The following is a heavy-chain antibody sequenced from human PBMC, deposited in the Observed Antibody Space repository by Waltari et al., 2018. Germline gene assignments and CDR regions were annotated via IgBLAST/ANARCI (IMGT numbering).Heavy chain of an antibody. V-gene: IGHV4-38-2*01. Sequence: QVQLQESGPGLVKPSETLSLTCAVSGYSISSGYYWGWSRQPPGKGLEWIGSIYHSGSTYYNPSLKSRVTISVDTSKNQFSLKLSSVTAADTAVYYCARHSFPRDYRDYYGMDVWGQGTTVTVSS. CDR1: GYSISSGYY. CDR2: IYHSGST. J-gene: IGHJ6*02. D-gene: IGHD3-10*01. CDR3: ARHSFPRDYRDYYGMDV.